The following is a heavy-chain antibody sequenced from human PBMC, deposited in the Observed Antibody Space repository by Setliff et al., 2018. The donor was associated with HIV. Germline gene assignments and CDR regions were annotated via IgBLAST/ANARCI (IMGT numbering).Heavy chain of an antibody. D-gene: IGHD3-16*01. Sequence: SETLSLTCTVSGASISGGAYFWIWIRQHPGKGLEWMGYIYYTGSTYYNLSLKSRMIISLDTSKNQLFLTLNSVTAADTAIYYCARGGRKDLTDNWGQGTLVTVSS. V-gene: IGHV4-31*03. J-gene: IGHJ4*02. CDR1: GASISGGAYF. CDR3: ARGGRKDLTDN. CDR2: IYYTGST.